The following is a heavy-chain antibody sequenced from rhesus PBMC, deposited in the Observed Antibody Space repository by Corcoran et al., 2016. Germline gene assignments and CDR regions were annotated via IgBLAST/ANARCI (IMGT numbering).Heavy chain of an antibody. CDR3: ARERGRTGAFDS. CDR2: ISDNRGST. J-gene: IGHJ4*01. D-gene: IGHD7-45*01. CDR1: GGSFSGYY. V-gene: IGHV4-165*01. Sequence: QVQLQESGPGLVKPSETLSLTCAVSGGSFSGYYWGWIRQPPGEGLEGIGYISDNRGSTDYNPSHKSRVTFSTDTSKNQFSLKLTSVTAADTAVYYCARERGRTGAFDSWGQGVLVTVSS.